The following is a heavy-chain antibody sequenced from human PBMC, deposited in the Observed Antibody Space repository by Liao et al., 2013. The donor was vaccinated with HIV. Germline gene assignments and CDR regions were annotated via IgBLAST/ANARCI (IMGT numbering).Heavy chain of an antibody. V-gene: IGHV4-30-2*01. J-gene: IGHJ3*02. Sequence: QLQLQESGSGLVKPSQTLSLTCAVSGGSISSGGYSWSWIRQPPGKGLEWIGYIYHSGSTYYNPSLKSRVTISVDRSKNQFSLKLSSVTAADTAVYYCAGGITMVRGVIPDAFDIWAKGQCHRLF. CDR1: GGSISSGGYS. CDR3: AGGITMVRGVIPDAFDI. CDR2: IYHSGST. D-gene: IGHD3-10*01.